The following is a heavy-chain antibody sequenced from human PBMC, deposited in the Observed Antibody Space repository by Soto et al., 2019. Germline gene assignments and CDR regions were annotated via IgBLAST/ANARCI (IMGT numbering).Heavy chain of an antibody. D-gene: IGHD5-12*01. V-gene: IGHV1-69*02. CDR2: IIPILGIA. CDR3: ASSPPVEMATITWAY. Sequence: SVKVCCKASGGTFSSYTMRWVRQAPGQGLEWMGRIIPILGIANYAQKFQGRVTITADKSTSTAYMELSSLRSEDTAVYYCASSPPVEMATITWAYWGQGTLVTV. J-gene: IGHJ4*02. CDR1: GGTFSSYT.